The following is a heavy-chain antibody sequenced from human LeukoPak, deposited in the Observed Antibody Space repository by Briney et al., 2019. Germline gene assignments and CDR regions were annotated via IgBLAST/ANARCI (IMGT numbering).Heavy chain of an antibody. CDR2: ISGSGGST. CDR1: GFTFSSYA. J-gene: IGHJ4*02. CDR3: AKAHTYCSSTSCYPDY. V-gene: IGHV3-23*01. D-gene: IGHD2-2*01. Sequence: GGSLRLSCAASGFTFSSYAMSWVRQAPGKGLEWVSAISGSGGSTYYADSVKGRFTISRDNSKNTLYLQMNSLRAEDTAVYYCAKAHTYCSSTSCYPDYWGQGTLVTVSS.